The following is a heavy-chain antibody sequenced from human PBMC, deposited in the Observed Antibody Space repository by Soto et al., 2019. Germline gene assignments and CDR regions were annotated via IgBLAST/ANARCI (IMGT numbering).Heavy chain of an antibody. CDR2: INHSGST. CDR3: ARTYGGNSGVFDY. J-gene: IGHJ4*02. Sequence: QVQLQQWGAGLLKPSETLSLTCAVYGRSFSGYYWSWIRQPPGKGLEWIGGINHSGSTNYNPSLTARVAISVHASENLGPLNPSSVPAADSAVYYCARTYGGNSGVFDYWGQGTLVTVSS. CDR1: GRSFSGYY. V-gene: IGHV4-34*01. D-gene: IGHD2-21*01.